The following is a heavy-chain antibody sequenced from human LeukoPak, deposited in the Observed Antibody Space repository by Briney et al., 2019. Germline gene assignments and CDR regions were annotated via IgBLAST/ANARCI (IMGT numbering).Heavy chain of an antibody. CDR3: ARAKHRYCSGGSCYYYYYVDV. J-gene: IGHJ6*03. Sequence: SGTLSLTCTVSGGSISSGSYYWSWIRQPAGKGLEWIGRIYTSGSTNYNPSLKSRVTISVDTSKNQFSLKLSSVTAADTAVYYCARAKHRYCSGGSCYYYYYVDVWGKGTTVTISS. V-gene: IGHV4-61*02. CDR1: GGSISSGSYY. CDR2: IYTSGST. D-gene: IGHD2-15*01.